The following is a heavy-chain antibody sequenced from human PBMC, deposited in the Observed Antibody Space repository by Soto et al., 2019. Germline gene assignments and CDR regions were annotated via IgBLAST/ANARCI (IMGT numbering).Heavy chain of an antibody. CDR3: AKDPGEMPIIRNFFDP. J-gene: IGHJ5*02. D-gene: IGHD3-16*01. CDR1: GFTFSHYA. CDR2: ISYHGSLK. V-gene: IGHV3-30*18. Sequence: GGSLRLSCATSGFTFSHYAMHWVRQAPGKGLEWVALISYHGSLKFYADSVKGRFTISRDNSKNTLFLQMNSLRPEDTAVYSCAKDPGEMPIIRNFFDPWGQGTMVTVYS.